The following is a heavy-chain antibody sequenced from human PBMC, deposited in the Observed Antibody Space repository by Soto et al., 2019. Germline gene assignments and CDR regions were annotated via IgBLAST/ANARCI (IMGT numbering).Heavy chain of an antibody. V-gene: IGHV4-39*01. D-gene: IGHD2-21*01. J-gene: IGHJ6*02. CDR3: AGHMWAGLWYYGMDV. CDR2: IYYSGST. CDR1: GGSISSSSYY. Sequence: PSETLSLTCTVSGGSISSSSYYWGWIRQPPGKGLEWIGSIYYSGSTYYNPSLKSRVTISVDTSKNQFSLKLSSETAADTAVYYCAGHMWAGLWYYGMDVWGQGTTVTVSS.